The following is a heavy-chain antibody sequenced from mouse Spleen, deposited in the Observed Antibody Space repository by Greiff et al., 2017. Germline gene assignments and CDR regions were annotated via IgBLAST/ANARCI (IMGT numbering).Heavy chain of an antibody. J-gene: IGHJ4*01. CDR2: ISYDGSN. CDR1: GYSITSGYY. Sequence: DVKLQESGPGLVKPSQSLSLTCSVTGYSITSGYYWNWIRQFPGNKLEWMGYISYDGSNNYNPSLKNRISITRDTSKNQFFLKLNSVTTEDTATYYCARNYYRYDNYYAMDYWGQGTSVTVSS. V-gene: IGHV3-6*01. D-gene: IGHD2-14*01. CDR3: ARNYYRYDNYYAMDY.